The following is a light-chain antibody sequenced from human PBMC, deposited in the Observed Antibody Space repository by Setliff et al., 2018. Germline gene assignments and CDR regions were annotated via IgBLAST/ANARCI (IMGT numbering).Light chain of an antibody. J-gene: IGLJ1*01. V-gene: IGLV2-14*03. CDR2: EVS. CDR1: SSDVGGYNY. CDR3: STYVDSNNVV. Sequence: QSALTQPAAVSGSPGQSITISCTGTSSDVGGYNYVSWYQQHPDKAPKLMIYEVSKRPSGVSDRFSGSKSGNTASLTISGLQAEDEADYYCSTYVDSNNVVFGTGTKVTVL.